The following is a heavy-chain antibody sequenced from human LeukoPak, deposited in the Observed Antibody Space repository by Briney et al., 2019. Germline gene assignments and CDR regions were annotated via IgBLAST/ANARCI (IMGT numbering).Heavy chain of an antibody. CDR2: IYYSGST. CDR1: GGSISSSSYY. Sequence: SETLSLTCTVSGGSISSSSYYWGWIRQPPGKGLEWIGSIYYSGSTYYNPSLKSRVTISVDTSKNQFSLKLTSVTAADTAVYYCARQGDFWSEHYYYYYMDVWGKGTTVTVSS. V-gene: IGHV4-39*01. J-gene: IGHJ6*03. D-gene: IGHD3-3*01. CDR3: ARQGDFWSEHYYYYYMDV.